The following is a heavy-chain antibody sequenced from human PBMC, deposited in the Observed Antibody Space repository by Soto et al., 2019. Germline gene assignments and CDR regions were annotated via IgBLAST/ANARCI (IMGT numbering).Heavy chain of an antibody. CDR2: INAGNGNT. V-gene: IGHV1-3*01. D-gene: IGHD2-2*01. Sequence: ASVKVSCKASGYTFTSHAMHWVRQAPGQRLEWMGWINAGNGNTKYSQKFQGRVTITTDTSASTAYMELNSLRAEDTAVYYCAKEKISTSCCNWFDPWGQGTLVTVSS. CDR1: GYTFTSHA. J-gene: IGHJ5*02. CDR3: AKEKISTSCCNWFDP.